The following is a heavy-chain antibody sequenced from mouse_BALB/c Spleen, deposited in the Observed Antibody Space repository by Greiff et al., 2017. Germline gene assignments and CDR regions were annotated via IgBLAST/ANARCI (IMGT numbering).Heavy chain of an antibody. V-gene: IGHV1-15*01. Sequence: VQLQQSGAELVRPGASVTLSCKASGYTFTDYEMHWVKQTPVHGLEWIGAIDPETGGTAYNQKFKGKATLTADKSSSTAYMELRSLTSEDSAVYYCTRGHYYGYGYWGQGTTLTVSS. CDR1: GYTFTDYE. CDR2: IDPETGGT. D-gene: IGHD1-2*01. J-gene: IGHJ2*01. CDR3: TRGHYYGYGY.